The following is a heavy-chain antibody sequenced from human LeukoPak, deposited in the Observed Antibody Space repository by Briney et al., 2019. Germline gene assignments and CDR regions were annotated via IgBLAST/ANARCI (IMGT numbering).Heavy chain of an antibody. CDR2: IIPIFGTA. CDR1: GGTFNNYD. D-gene: IGHD2-15*01. Sequence: GASVKVSCKASGGTFNNYDISWVRQAPGQGLEWMGGIIPIFGTANYAQKFQGRVTITADTSTSTAYMELSSLRSEDTAVYYCERGVVVAATEGCDYWGQGTLVTVSS. CDR3: ERGVVVAATEGCDY. V-gene: IGHV1-69*06. J-gene: IGHJ4*02.